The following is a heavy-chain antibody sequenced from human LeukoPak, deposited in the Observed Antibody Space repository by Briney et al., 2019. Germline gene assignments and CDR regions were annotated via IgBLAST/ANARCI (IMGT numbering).Heavy chain of an antibody. Sequence: GGSLRLSCAASGFTFSNYWMHWVRQAPGKGLEWFSRIHGDGSNTNYAASVKGRFTISRDNAKNTLYLQMSSLRAEDTAVYYCTKDLHILATDYWGQGTLVIVSS. J-gene: IGHJ4*02. V-gene: IGHV3-74*01. CDR1: GFTFSNYW. CDR3: TKDLHILATDY. CDR2: IHGDGSNT. D-gene: IGHD5-12*01.